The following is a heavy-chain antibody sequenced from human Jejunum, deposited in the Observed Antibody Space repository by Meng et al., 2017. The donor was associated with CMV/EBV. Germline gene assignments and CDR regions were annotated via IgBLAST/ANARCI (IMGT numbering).Heavy chain of an antibody. CDR1: GESFSGHS. J-gene: IGHJ4*02. V-gene: IGHV4-34*01. Sequence: VSGESFSGHSWTWIRQAPGKGLEWIGEINRSGSANHNSSLMSRVTISVDASKNQFSLKLRSVTAADTAVYYCARQTDMELYYFDYWGQGIPVTVSS. CDR3: ARQTDMELYYFDY. D-gene: IGHD1-7*01. CDR2: INRSGSA.